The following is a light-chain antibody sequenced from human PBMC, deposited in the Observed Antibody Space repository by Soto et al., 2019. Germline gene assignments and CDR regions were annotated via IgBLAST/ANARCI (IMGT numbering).Light chain of an antibody. CDR1: SSDVGGYYD. V-gene: IGLV2-14*01. CDR3: SSYNGSHTPVV. J-gene: IGLJ2*01. CDR2: GNS. Sequence: QSVLTQPPSVSGSPGQSITISCTGTSSDVGGYYDVSWYQQHPGTAPNLIIFGNSNRPSGVSDRFSGSKSGNSASLTISGLQAEDEADYYCSSYNGSHTPVVFGGGTKLTVL.